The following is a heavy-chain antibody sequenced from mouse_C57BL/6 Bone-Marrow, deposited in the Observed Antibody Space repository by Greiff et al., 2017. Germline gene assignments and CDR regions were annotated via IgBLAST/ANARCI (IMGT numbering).Heavy chain of an antibody. J-gene: IGHJ2*01. CDR2: ISDGGSYT. Sequence: EVQLVESGGGLVKPGGSLKLSCAASGFTFSSYAMSWVRQTPEKRLEWVATISDGGSYTYYPDNVKGRFTISSDNAKNNLYLQMSYLKSEDTAMYYCARDWDYCGISYDYFDYWGQGTTLTVSS. D-gene: IGHD1-1*01. CDR1: GFTFSSYA. CDR3: ARDWDYCGISYDYFDY. V-gene: IGHV5-4*01.